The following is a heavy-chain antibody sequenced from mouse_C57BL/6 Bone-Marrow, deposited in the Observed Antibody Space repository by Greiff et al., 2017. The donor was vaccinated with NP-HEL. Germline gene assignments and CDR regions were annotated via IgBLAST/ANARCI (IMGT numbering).Heavy chain of an antibody. CDR2: ISNLAYSI. J-gene: IGHJ1*03. D-gene: IGHD1-1*01. V-gene: IGHV5-15*01. CDR3: ARHDYGRSYGWYFDV. Sequence: EVQLVESGGGLVQPGGSLKLSCAASGFTFSDYGMAWVRQAPRKGPEWVAFISNLAYSIYYADTVTGRFPISRENAKNTLYLEMSSLRSEDTAMYYCARHDYGRSYGWYFDVWGTGTTVTVSS. CDR1: GFTFSDYG.